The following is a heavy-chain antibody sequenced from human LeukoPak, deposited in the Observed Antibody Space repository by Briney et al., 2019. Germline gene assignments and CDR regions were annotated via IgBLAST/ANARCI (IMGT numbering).Heavy chain of an antibody. J-gene: IGHJ4*02. V-gene: IGHV3-9*01. CDR2: ISWNSGSI. CDR1: GFTFDDYA. D-gene: IGHD5-24*01. Sequence: GGSLRLSCAASGFTFDDYAMHWVRQAPGKGLEWVSGISWNSGSIGYADSVKGRFTIPRDNAKNSLYLQMNSLRAEDTAVYYCARDISISGDGYNDDYWGQGTLVTVSS. CDR3: ARDISISGDGYNDDY.